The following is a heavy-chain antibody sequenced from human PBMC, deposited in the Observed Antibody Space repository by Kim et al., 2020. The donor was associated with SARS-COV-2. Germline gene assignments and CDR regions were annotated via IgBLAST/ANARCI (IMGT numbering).Heavy chain of an antibody. CDR2: IGGSGERT. D-gene: IGHD3-10*01. Sequence: GGSLRLSCAASGFTFSRQAMAWVRQAPGKGLEWVSAIGGSGERTYYAESVKGRFIMSRDISKNTIYLQMSSLRAEDTAIYYCAKLKTMLQGVNYFDSWGQGILIPV. CDR3: AKLKTMLQGVNYFDS. J-gene: IGHJ4*02. CDR1: GFTFSRQA. V-gene: IGHV3-23*01.